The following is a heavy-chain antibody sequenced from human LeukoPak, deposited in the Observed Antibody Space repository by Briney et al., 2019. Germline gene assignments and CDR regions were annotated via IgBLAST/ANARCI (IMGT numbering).Heavy chain of an antibody. V-gene: IGHV3-7*01. CDR2: INPDGTDQ. CDR1: SFTFDTYW. CDR3: ARMWRGFEYSAQGYYFDY. J-gene: IGHJ4*02. Sequence: GSLRLSCAASSFTFDTYWMTWVRQAPGKGLEWVANINPDGTDQNYVDSLKGRFTISRDNAKNSLSLQMNSLRPDDTAVYFCARMWRGFEYSAQGYYFDYWGQGTLVTVSS. D-gene: IGHD4-11*01.